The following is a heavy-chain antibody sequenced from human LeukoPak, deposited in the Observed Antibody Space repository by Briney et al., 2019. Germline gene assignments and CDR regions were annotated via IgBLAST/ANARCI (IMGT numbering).Heavy chain of an antibody. J-gene: IGHJ4*02. CDR1: GFTFSSYG. CDR2: IRYDGSNK. CDR3: AKVSRGSGSATPNAYYFDY. D-gene: IGHD3-10*01. V-gene: IGHV3-30*02. Sequence: GGSLRLSCAASGFTFSSYGMHWVRQAPGKGLEWVAFIRYDGSNKYYADSVKGRFTISRDNSKNTLYLQMNSLRAEDTAVCYCAKVSRGSGSATPNAYYFDYWGQGTLVTVSS.